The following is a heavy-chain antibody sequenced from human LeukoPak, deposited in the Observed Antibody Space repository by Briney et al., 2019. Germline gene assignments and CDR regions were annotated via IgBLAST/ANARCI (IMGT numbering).Heavy chain of an antibody. CDR1: GFTFSSYG. D-gene: IGHD5-18*01. CDR2: ISYDGSNK. V-gene: IGHV3-30*19. Sequence: GGSLRLSCAASGFTFSSYGMHWVRQAPGKGLEWVAVISYDGSNKYYADSVKGRFTISRDNSKNTLYLQMNSLRAEDTAVYYCARDSAMGSPTLDYWGQGTLVTVSS. CDR3: ARDSAMGSPTLDY. J-gene: IGHJ4*02.